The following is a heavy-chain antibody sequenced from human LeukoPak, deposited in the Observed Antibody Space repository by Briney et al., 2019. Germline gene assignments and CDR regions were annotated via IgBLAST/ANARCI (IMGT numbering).Heavy chain of an antibody. CDR2: VNRDGSET. J-gene: IGHJ6*02. CDR3: ARNNGMDV. Sequence: PGGSLRLCCAASGFAFSSHWMTWVRQVPGRGPEWVANVNRDGSETYYLDSVKGRFTISKDNAKNSLYLQMNSLRAEDTALYHCARNNGMDVWGQGTTVIVSS. V-gene: IGHV3-7*03. CDR1: GFAFSSHW.